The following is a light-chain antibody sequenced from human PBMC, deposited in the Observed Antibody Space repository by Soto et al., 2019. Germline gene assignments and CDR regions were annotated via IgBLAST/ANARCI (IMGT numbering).Light chain of an antibody. J-gene: IGLJ1*01. CDR3: SSFTSTTTLYV. Sequence: QSALAQPASVSGSPGQSITISCTGTSSDIGGYNYVSWYQQHPGKVPKLIIFEVTTRPSGVSNRFSGSKSGNTASLTISGLQADDEADYYCSSFTSTTTLYVCGTGTKVTVL. V-gene: IGLV2-14*01. CDR1: SSDIGGYNY. CDR2: EVT.